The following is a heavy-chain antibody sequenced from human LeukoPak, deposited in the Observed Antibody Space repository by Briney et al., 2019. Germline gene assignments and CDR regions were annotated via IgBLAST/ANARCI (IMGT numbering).Heavy chain of an antibody. Sequence: PGGSLRLSCAASGFTFRSYSMNWVRQAPGKGLEWVSGVSSSGTTYYADSVKGRFTISRDNSKNTLSLQMNTLRVEDTAVYYCVKMQGYMDVWGKGTTVTVSS. V-gene: IGHV3-23*01. CDR1: GFTFRSYS. CDR3: VKMQGYMDV. CDR2: VSSSGTT. J-gene: IGHJ6*03.